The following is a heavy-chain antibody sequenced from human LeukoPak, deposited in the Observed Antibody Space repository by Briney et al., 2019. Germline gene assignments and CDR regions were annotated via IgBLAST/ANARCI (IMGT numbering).Heavy chain of an antibody. CDR1: GGSFSGYY. CDR3: ARDWITMVRGVIKGANWFDP. Sequence: SETLSLTCAVYGGSFSGYYWSWIRQPPGKGLEWIGEINHSGSTNYNPSLKSRVTISVDTSKNQFSLKLSSVTAADTAVYYCARDWITMVRGVIKGANWFDPWGQGTLVTVSS. J-gene: IGHJ5*02. CDR2: INHSGST. V-gene: IGHV4-34*01. D-gene: IGHD3-10*01.